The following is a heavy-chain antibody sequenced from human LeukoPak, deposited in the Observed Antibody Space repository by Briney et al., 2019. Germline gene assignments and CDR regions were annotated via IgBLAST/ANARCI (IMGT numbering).Heavy chain of an antibody. V-gene: IGHV3-33*01. CDR1: GFTFSSYG. CDR2: IWYDGSNK. CDR3: ARDSLIIYDSRVAITPHY. Sequence: PGGSLRLSCAASGFTFSSYGMHWVRQAPGKGLEWVAVIWYDGSNKYYADSVKGRFTISRDNSKNTLYLQMNSLRAEDTAVYYCARDSLIIYDSRVAITPHYWGQGTLVTVSS. J-gene: IGHJ4*02. D-gene: IGHD3-22*01.